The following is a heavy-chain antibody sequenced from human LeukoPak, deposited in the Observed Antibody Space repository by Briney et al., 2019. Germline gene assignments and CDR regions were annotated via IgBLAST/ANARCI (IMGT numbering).Heavy chain of an antibody. D-gene: IGHD2-2*01. CDR2: IYHSGST. CDR1: GGSISSSNW. V-gene: IGHV4-4*02. J-gene: IGHJ3*02. Sequence: SETLSLTCAVSGGSISSSNWWSWVRQPPGKGLEWIGEIYHSGSTNYNPSLKSRVTISVDKSKNQFSLKLSSVTAADTAVYYCVKYCSSTSCSRFAFDIWGQGTMVTVSS. CDR3: VKYCSSTSCSRFAFDI.